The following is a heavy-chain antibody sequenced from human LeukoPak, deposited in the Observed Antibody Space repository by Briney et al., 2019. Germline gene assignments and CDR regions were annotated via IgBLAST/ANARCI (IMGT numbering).Heavy chain of an antibody. CDR2: IYPGDSDT. Sequence: GESLKISCKGSGYSFTSYWIGWVRQMPGKGLEWMGIIYPGDSDTRYSPSFQGQATISADKSISTAYLRWSSLKASDTAMYYCARQLGSSGSFGDYWGQGTLVTVSS. CDR1: GYSFTSYW. CDR3: ARQLGSSGSFGDY. J-gene: IGHJ4*02. V-gene: IGHV5-51*01. D-gene: IGHD3-10*01.